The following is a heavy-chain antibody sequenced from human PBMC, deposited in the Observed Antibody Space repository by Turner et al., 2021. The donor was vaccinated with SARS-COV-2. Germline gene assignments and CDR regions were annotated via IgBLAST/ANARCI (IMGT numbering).Heavy chain of an antibody. CDR3: ASLYQGIAADVISWFDP. V-gene: IGHV1-69*01. CDR1: GGTFSTYA. J-gene: IGHJ5*02. Sequence: QVQLVQSGAEVKKPGSSVKVSCKASGGTFSTYAISWVRQAPGQGLEWMGGIIPLFGTANYAQKFQGRVTITADESTSTAYMELSSLRSEDTAVYYCASLYQGIAADVISWFDPWGQGTLVTVSS. CDR2: IIPLFGTA. D-gene: IGHD6-13*01.